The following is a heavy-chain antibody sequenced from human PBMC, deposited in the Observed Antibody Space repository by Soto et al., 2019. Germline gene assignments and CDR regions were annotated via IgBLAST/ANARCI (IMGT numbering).Heavy chain of an antibody. Sequence: GESLKISCKGSGYSFTSYWIGWVRQMPGKGLEWMGIIYPGDSDTRYSPSFQGQVTISADKSISTAYLQWSSLKASDTAMYYCARLVDYDSSGYYYFDYWGKGTLVTVPS. CDR2: IYPGDSDT. D-gene: IGHD3-22*01. V-gene: IGHV5-51*01. J-gene: IGHJ4*02. CDR3: ARLVDYDSSGYYYFDY. CDR1: GYSFTSYW.